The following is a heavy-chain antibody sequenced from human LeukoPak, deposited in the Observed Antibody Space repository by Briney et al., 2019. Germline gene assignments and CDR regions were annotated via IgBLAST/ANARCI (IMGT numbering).Heavy chain of an antibody. J-gene: IGHJ3*02. CDR3: ARPMARDCSGGSCSHDAFDI. CDR1: RFTLSSYV. CDR2: VSGSGGGST. V-gene: IGHV3-23*01. D-gene: IGHD2-15*01. Sequence: GGSLRLSCAASRFTLSSYVMSWVRQAPGKGLEGVSAVSGSGGGSTYYPDSLKGRFTIFRDNSKNALYLQMNSLRADDTAVYYCARPMARDCSGGSCSHDAFDIWGQGTMDTVSS.